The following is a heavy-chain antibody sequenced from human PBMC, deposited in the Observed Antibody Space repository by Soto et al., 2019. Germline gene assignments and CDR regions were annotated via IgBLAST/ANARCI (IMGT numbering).Heavy chain of an antibody. D-gene: IGHD1-26*01. CDR3: ARYHRCGTDACDL. J-gene: IGHJ3*01. V-gene: IGHV1-18*01. CDR2: ISAYNGNT. CDR1: GYTFTSFG. Sequence: QLQLVQSGAEVKKPGASVKVSCTASGYTFTSFGISWVRQAPGQGLEWMGWISAYNGNTNYAENLQGRVTMTTDTATSTAYMELRSLRSDDTAVYSWARYHRCGTDACDLLGPGTMVTVSS.